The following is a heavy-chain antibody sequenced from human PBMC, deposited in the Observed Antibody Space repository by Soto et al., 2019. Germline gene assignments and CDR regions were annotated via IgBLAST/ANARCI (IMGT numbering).Heavy chain of an antibody. CDR3: ALEWLSQGRHYYYGMDV. D-gene: IGHD3-3*01. CDR1: GYTFTSYY. V-gene: IGHV1-46*01. CDR2: INPSGGST. J-gene: IGHJ6*02. Sequence: GASVKVSCKASGYTFTSYYMHWVRQAPGQGLEWMGIINPSGGSTSYAQKFQGRVTMTRDTSTSTVYMELSSLRSEDTAVYYCALEWLSQGRHYYYGMDVWGQGTTVTVSS.